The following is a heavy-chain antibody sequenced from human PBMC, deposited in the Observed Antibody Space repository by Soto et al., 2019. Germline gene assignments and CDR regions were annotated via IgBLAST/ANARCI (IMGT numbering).Heavy chain of an antibody. Sequence: RGESLKISCKGSGYSFTSYWISWVRQMPGKGLEWMGRIDPSDSYTNYSPSFQGNVTISADKSISTAYLQWSSLKASDTAMYYCARHQIAVAGTIYYYGMDVWGQGTTVTVSS. D-gene: IGHD6-19*01. CDR2: IDPSDSYT. CDR1: GYSFTSYW. J-gene: IGHJ6*02. CDR3: ARHQIAVAGTIYYYGMDV. V-gene: IGHV5-10-1*01.